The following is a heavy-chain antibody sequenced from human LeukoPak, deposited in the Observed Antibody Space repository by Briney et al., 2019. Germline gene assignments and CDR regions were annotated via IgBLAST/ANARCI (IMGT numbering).Heavy chain of an antibody. CDR1: GGTFSSYA. J-gene: IGHJ6*03. CDR3: ARSKLERHYYYMDV. Sequence: ASVKVSCKASGGTFSSYAISWVRQAPGQGLEWMGGIIPIFGTANYAQKFQGRVTITADKSTSTAYMELSSLRSEDTAVYYCARSKLERHYYYMDVWGKGTTVTVSS. D-gene: IGHD1-1*01. V-gene: IGHV1-69*06. CDR2: IIPIFGTA.